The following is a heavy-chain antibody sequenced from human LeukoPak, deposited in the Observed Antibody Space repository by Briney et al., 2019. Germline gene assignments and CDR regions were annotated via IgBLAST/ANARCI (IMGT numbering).Heavy chain of an antibody. CDR1: GYTFTGYY. CDR2: INPGGGTT. J-gene: IGHJ4*02. CDR3: ASELDY. V-gene: IGHV1-46*01. Sequence: ASVTVSFKSSGYTFTGYYMHWVRQAPRQGLGRMGIINPGGGTTNYAQKFQGRVTMTRDTSTSTVYMELSSLRSEDTAVYYCASELDYWGQGTLVTVSS.